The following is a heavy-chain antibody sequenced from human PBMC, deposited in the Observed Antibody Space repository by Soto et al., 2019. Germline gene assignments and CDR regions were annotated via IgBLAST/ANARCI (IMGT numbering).Heavy chain of an antibody. V-gene: IGHV3-30-3*01. D-gene: IGHD1-26*01. CDR3: ARYAPPVGVGFDY. Sequence: QVQLVESGGGVVQPGRSLRLSCAASGFTFTTYAMHWVRQAPGKGLEWVAVLSYDGSNKYYADSVKGRFTISRDNSKSTLFLQMNSLRTDDTAVYYCARYAPPVGVGFDYWGRGTLVTVSS. CDR1: GFTFTTYA. J-gene: IGHJ4*02. CDR2: LSYDGSNK.